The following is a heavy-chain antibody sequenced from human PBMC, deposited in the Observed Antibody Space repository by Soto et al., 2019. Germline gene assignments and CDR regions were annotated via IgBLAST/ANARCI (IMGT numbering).Heavy chain of an antibody. CDR3: ARCGGPCDY. CDR2: IYYSGRT. V-gene: IGHV4-59*12. D-gene: IGHD2-21*01. Sequence: SETLSLTCTVSGGSISGYYWSWIRQPPGKGLEWIGYIYYSGRTNYNPSLKSRLTISVDRSKNQFSLKLNSVTAADTAVYYCARCGGPCDYWGQGTLVTVSS. CDR1: GGSISGYY. J-gene: IGHJ4*02.